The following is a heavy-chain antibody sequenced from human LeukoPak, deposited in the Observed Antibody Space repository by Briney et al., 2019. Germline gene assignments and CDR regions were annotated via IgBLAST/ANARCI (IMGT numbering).Heavy chain of an antibody. V-gene: IGHV4-59*08. CDR3: ATGRSIRYFDY. CDR2: IHYSGTI. CDR1: GVSIFSYY. Sequence: SETLSLTCTVSGVSIFSYYWNWIRQPPGQGLEWIGYIHYSGTINYNPSLKSRVSISIDTSKSQFSLKLTSATAADTAIYYCATGRSIRYFDYWGQGTLLSVSS. J-gene: IGHJ4*02. D-gene: IGHD3-9*01.